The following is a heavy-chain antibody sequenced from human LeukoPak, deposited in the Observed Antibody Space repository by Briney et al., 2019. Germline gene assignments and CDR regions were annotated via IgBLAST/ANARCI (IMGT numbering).Heavy chain of an antibody. J-gene: IGHJ4*02. CDR2: INPNTGGT. D-gene: IGHD3-22*01. Sequence: ASVKVPCKASGYTFTNFYIHWVRQAPGQGLEWMGRINPNTGGTNFAQKFQDRVTVTRDTSISTAFLELSSLTSGDTGVYYCARGQFYYDYVYWGQGTLVTVSS. CDR3: ARGQFYYDYVY. V-gene: IGHV1-2*05. CDR1: GYTFTNFY.